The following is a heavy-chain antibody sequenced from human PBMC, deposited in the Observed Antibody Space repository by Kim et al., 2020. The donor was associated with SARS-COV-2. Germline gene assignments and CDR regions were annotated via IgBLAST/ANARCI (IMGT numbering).Heavy chain of an antibody. CDR2: ISAYNGNT. Sequence: ASVKVSCKTSGYTFPSYGITWVRQAPGQGLEWMGWISAYNGNTNYAQKLQGRVTMTTDTSTTTAYMELRSLRSDDTAVYYCARDRDDSSDPGDYWGQGTLVTVSS. CDR1: GYTFPSYG. J-gene: IGHJ4*02. D-gene: IGHD3-22*01. CDR3: ARDRDDSSDPGDY. V-gene: IGHV1-18*01.